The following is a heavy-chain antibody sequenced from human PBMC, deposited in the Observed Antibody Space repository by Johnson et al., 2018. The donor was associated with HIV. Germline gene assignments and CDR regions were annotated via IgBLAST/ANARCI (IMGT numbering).Heavy chain of an antibody. CDR2: IYSGGNT. CDR1: GFTFDTYG. D-gene: IGHD2-2*01. V-gene: IGHV3-NL1*01. CDR3: AASWYGVSRPNAFEI. Sequence: QVQLVESGGGVVQPGRSLRLSCAASGFTFDTYGMHWVRQAPGKGLEWVSVIYSGGNTYYADSVKGRFTISRDNSKNTLYLQMNSLRAEDSAVYYCAASWYGVSRPNAFEIWVQGTMVTVSS. J-gene: IGHJ3*02.